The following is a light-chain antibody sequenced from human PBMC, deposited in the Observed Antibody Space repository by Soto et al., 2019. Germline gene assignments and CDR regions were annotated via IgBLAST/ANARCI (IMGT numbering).Light chain of an antibody. V-gene: IGLV1-44*01. CDR3: AAWDDSLNGPV. J-gene: IGLJ2*01. CDR2: SDN. CDR1: RSNIGSNT. Sequence: QSVLTQSPSASGTPGQRVTVSCSGSRSNIGSNTVNWYKQLPGAAPKLLIYSDNQRPSGVPDRISGSKSGTSASLAISGLQSEDEADYYCAAWDDSLNGPVFGGGTKVTVL.